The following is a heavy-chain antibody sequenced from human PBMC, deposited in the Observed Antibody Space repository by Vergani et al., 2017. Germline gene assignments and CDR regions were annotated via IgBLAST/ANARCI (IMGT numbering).Heavy chain of an antibody. CDR1: GFTFSNAW. V-gene: IGHV3-15*01. J-gene: IGHJ4*02. CDR3: TTEPITFGGVIVILDY. Sequence: EVQLVESGGGLVKPGGSLRLSCAASGFTFSNAWTSWVRQAPGKGLEWVGRIKSKTDGGTTDYAAPVKGRFTILRDDSKNTLYLQMNSLKTEDTAVYYCTTEPITFGGVIVILDYWGQGTLVTVSS. CDR2: IKSKTDGGTT. D-gene: IGHD3-16*02.